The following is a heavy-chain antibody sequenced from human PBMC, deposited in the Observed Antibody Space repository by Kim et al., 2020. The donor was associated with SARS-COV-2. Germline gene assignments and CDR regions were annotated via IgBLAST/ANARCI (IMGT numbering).Heavy chain of an antibody. Sequence: SETLSLTCAVYGGSFSGYYWSWIRQPPGKWLEWIGEINHSGSTNYNPSLKSRVTISVDTSKNQFSLKLSSVTAADTAVYYCARGDPTIFEADVWGQVTT. V-gene: IGHV4-34*01. CDR3: ARGDPTIFEADV. CDR2: INHSGST. J-gene: IGHJ6*02. CDR1: GGSFSGYY. D-gene: IGHD3-3*01.